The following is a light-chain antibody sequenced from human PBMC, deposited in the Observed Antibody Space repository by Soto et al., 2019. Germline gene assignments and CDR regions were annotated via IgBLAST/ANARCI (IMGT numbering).Light chain of an antibody. CDR1: QSVSTR. CDR2: TAS. V-gene: IGKV1-12*01. CDR3: QQAASFPIT. J-gene: IGKJ5*01. Sequence: DIHMSQSPSSLSASVGYRVTIICGASQSVSTRLAWYQQKPGKAPNLLIYTASSLQSGVPSRFRGSGSGTDFTLTINGLPPEDFAPYYCQQAASFPITFGQGTRLEIK.